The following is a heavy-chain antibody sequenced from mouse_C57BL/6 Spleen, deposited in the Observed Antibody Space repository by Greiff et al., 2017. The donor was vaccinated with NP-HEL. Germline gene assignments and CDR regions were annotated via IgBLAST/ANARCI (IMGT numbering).Heavy chain of an antibody. CDR1: GYAFSSSW. V-gene: IGHV1-82*01. CDR3: ARDWDYYGPYYFDY. CDR2: IYPGDGDT. J-gene: IGHJ2*01. D-gene: IGHD1-2*01. Sequence: VQLQQSGPELVKPGASVKISCKASGYAFSSSWMNWVKQRPGKGLEWIGRIYPGDGDTNYNGKFKGKATLTADKSSSTAYMQLSSLTSEDSAVYFCARDWDYYGPYYFDYWGQGTTLTVSS.